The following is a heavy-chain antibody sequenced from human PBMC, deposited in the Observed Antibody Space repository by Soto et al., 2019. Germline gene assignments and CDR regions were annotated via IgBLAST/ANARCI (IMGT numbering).Heavy chain of an antibody. Sequence: QVQLLQSGAELKRPGSSVKVSCKASGETFSTFAITWVRQAPGHGPAWMGGIIPLFGTAHYARRFEDRVTMTADESTSTSYMELRSLTSEDTAIYYCARGSPCSTTTCSLNEVWFDPWGQGTLVTVST. J-gene: IGHJ5*02. V-gene: IGHV1-69*01. CDR3: ARGSPCSTTTCSLNEVWFDP. CDR1: GETFSTFA. D-gene: IGHD1-1*01. CDR2: IIPLFGTA.